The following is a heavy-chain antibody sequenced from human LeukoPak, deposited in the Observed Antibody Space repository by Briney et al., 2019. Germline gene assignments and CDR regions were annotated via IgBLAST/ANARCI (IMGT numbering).Heavy chain of an antibody. Sequence: SETLSLTCTVSGGSISSSVYYWGGIRQPRGKGLEWIGNIYYSGSAYYNPSLKSRVTISVDTSKNQFSLKLRTVTAADTAVYYCARLDWASGGSGSLDYWGQGTLVSVSS. V-gene: IGHV4-39*01. D-gene: IGHD3/OR15-3a*01. CDR1: GGSISSSVYY. CDR3: ARLDWASGGSGSLDY. J-gene: IGHJ4*02. CDR2: IYYSGSA.